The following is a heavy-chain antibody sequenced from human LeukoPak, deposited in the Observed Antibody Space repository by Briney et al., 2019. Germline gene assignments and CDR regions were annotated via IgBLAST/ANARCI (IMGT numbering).Heavy chain of an antibody. Sequence: TSGGSLSLSCAASGLTFSNAWMSSVRQAPGKGLEWGVRIKRKTDGETTDYAAPVKGRLTISRDDSKTTLYQQMLSLNTEDTAVYHCNTDQVNHDYVWWNNHAFDIGGQGTMVTVSS. V-gene: IGHV3-15*01. CDR3: NTDQVNHDYVWWNNHAFDI. J-gene: IGHJ3*02. D-gene: IGHD3-16*01. CDR2: IKRKTDGETT. CDR1: GLTFSNAW.